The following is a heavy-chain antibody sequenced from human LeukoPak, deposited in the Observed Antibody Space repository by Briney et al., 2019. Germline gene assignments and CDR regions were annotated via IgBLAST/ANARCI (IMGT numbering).Heavy chain of an antibody. V-gene: IGHV4-59*01. CDR2: IYLYNSVST. Sequence: PSETLSLTCTVSGGSISSYYWGWIRQPPGVGLEWIGYIYLYNSVSTNYNPSLKSRVTISVDTSKNQFSLKLTSVTAADTAVYYCARSIRFDSWGQGSLVTVSA. CDR1: GGSISSYY. J-gene: IGHJ5*01. CDR3: ARSIRFDS.